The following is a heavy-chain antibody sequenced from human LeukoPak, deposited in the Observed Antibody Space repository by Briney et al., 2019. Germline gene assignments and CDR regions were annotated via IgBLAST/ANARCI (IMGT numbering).Heavy chain of an antibody. J-gene: IGHJ5*02. CDR1: GYTFTSYD. Sequence: ASVKVSCKASGYTFTSYDINWVRQATGQGLEWMGWMNPNSGNTGYAQKFQGRVIMTRNTSISTAYMELSSLRSEDTAVYYCAGHMVRGVIITWGQGTLVTVSS. CDR3: AGHMVRGVIIT. D-gene: IGHD3-10*01. CDR2: MNPNSGNT. V-gene: IGHV1-8*01.